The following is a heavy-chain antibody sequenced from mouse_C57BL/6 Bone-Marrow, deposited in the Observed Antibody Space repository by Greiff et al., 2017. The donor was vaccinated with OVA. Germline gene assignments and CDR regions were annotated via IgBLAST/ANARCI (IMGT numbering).Heavy chain of an antibody. D-gene: IGHD1-1*01. CDR2: IDPSDSYT. CDR1: GYTFTSYW. CDR3: AREEEILRGFDY. J-gene: IGHJ2*01. Sequence: VQLQQPGAELVKPGASVKLPCKASGYTFTSYWMQWVKQRPGQGLEWIGEIDPSDSYTNYNQKFKGKATLTVDTSSSTAYMQLSSLTSEDSAVYYCAREEEILRGFDYWGQGTTLTVSS. V-gene: IGHV1-50*01.